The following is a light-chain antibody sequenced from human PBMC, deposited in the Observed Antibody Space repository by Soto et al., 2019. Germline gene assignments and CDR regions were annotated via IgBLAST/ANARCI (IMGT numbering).Light chain of an antibody. CDR2: GAS. CDR3: QQYDNWPWT. CDR1: QTISGT. J-gene: IGKJ1*01. V-gene: IGKV3-15*01. Sequence: EIVITQSPATLPVSPGGRATLSCRASQTISGTLAWYQQKPGQAPRLLIHGASTRAPGFPARFSGSGSGTDFTLTISSLQSEDFAVYYCQQYDNWPWTFGQGTKVDIK.